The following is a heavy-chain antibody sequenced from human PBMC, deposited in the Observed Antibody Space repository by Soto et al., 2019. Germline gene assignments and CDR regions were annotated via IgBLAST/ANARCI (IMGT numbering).Heavy chain of an antibody. D-gene: IGHD3-22*01. V-gene: IGHV3-53*01. CDR3: ARGSDYYDSSGFDH. Sequence: AGGSLRLSCAASGFTVSNSYMSWVRQAPGKGLEWVSIIYSGGSTYYADSVKGRFTISRDNSRYTLFLQMNSLRAEDTAVYYCARGSDYYDSSGFDHWGRGTMVTVS. J-gene: IGHJ4*03. CDR2: IYSGGST. CDR1: GFTVSNSY.